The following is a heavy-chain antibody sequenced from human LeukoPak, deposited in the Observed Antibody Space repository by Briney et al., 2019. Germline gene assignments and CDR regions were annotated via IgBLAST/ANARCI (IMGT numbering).Heavy chain of an antibody. CDR1: GFTFSSYG. J-gene: IGHJ4*02. CDR2: IWYDGSNK. V-gene: IGHV3-33*06. Sequence: AGGSLRLSCAASGFTFSSYGMHWVRQAPGKGLEWVAVIWYDGSNKYYADSVKGRFTISRDNSKNTLYLQMNSLRAEDTAVYYCAKDRGSGWPQFDYWGQGTLVTVSS. CDR3: AKDRGSGWPQFDY. D-gene: IGHD6-19*01.